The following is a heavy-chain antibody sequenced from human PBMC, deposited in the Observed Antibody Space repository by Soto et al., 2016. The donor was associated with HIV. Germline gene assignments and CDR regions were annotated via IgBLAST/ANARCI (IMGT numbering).Heavy chain of an antibody. CDR1: GESFNDYY. Sequence: HVQLQQWGAGLLRPSETLSLTCAVYGESFNDYYWTWVRQTPGKGLEWIGQINHSGSTDYNPSLKSRVTMSVDTSKNQFSVKLTSVTAADTAVYYCARVPNSGIIIDSTATTNYYANGLWGQGTKVTVSS. J-gene: IGHJ6*02. CDR2: INHSGST. V-gene: IGHV4-34*01. CDR3: ARVPNSGIIIDSTATTNYYANGL. D-gene: IGHD3-10*01.